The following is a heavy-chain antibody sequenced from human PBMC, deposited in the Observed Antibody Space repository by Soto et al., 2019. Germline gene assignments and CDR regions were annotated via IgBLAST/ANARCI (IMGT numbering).Heavy chain of an antibody. D-gene: IGHD3-3*01. CDR1: GGSISSRGYY. CDR3: ASLVSLFGVVSTSYFQH. J-gene: IGHJ1*01. Sequence: SETLSLTCTVSGGSISSRGYYWGWIRQPPGKGLEWIGTIYYSGSTYYNPSLKSRVTISVDTSKNQFSLKLSSVTAADTAVYYCASLVSLFGVVSTSYFQHWGQGTLVTVSS. CDR2: IYYSGST. V-gene: IGHV4-39*07.